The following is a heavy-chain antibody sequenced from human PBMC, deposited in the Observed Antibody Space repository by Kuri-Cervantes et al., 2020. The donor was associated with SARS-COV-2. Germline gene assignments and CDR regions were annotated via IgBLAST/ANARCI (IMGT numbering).Heavy chain of an antibody. CDR1: GYTLTELS. V-gene: IGHV1-24*01. J-gene: IGHJ6*02. CDR3: ATGLVDARSPLPSHYYGLGV. D-gene: IGHD2-8*01. CDR2: FDPENGER. Sequence: SVKVCCKISGYTLTELSIYWVRLAPGKGLEWMGGFDPENGERVSAQKFQGRVTMTEDTSTDTAYLELRSLRSDDTAVYYCATGLVDARSPLPSHYYGLGVWGQGTTVTVSS.